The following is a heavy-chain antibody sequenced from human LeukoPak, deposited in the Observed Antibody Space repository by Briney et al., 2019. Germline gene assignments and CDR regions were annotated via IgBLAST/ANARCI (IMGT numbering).Heavy chain of an antibody. J-gene: IGHJ3*02. CDR1: GFTFSSYA. D-gene: IGHD6-13*01. V-gene: IGHV3-23*01. Sequence: GGSLRLSCAASGFTFSSYAMSWARQAPGKGLEWVSAISGGGGGTYYADSVKGRFTISRDNSKNTLYLHMNSLRAEDTAVYYCAKRGAPVYSNPHHAFDIWGQGTMVTVSS. CDR2: ISGGGGGT. CDR3: AKRGAPVYSNPHHAFDI.